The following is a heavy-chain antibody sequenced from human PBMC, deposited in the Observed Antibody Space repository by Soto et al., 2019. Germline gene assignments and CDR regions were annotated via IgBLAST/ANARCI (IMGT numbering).Heavy chain of an antibody. CDR2: IWYDGSNK. V-gene: IGHV3-33*01. CDR1: GFTFSSYG. D-gene: IGHD6-19*01. CDR3: GTQPGIAVAIRDV. Sequence: PGGSLRLSCAASGFTFSSYGMHWVRQAPGKGLEWVAVIWYDGSNKYYADSVKGRFTISRDNSKNTLYLQMNSLRAEETAVYYCGTQPGIAVAIRDVWGQGTTVTV. J-gene: IGHJ6*02.